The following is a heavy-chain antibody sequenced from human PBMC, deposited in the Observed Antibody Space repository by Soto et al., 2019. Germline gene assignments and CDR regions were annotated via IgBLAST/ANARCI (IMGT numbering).Heavy chain of an antibody. Sequence: GASVKVSCKASGGTFSSYAISWVRQAPGQGLEWMGGIIPIFGTANYAQKFQGRVTITADESTSTAYMELSSLRSEDTAVYYCARDPGYCSGGSCYYSWFDPWGQGTLVTVSS. CDR2: IIPIFGTA. CDR1: GGTFSSYA. J-gene: IGHJ5*02. D-gene: IGHD2-15*01. CDR3: ARDPGYCSGGSCYYSWFDP. V-gene: IGHV1-69*13.